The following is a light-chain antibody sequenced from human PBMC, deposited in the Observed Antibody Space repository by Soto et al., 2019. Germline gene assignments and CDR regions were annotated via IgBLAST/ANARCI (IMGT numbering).Light chain of an antibody. J-gene: IGKJ1*01. Sequence: EIVMTQSPATLSVSPGERATLSCGAGQSVSSNLAWYQQNPGQAPRLLIYGASTRATGIPARFSGSGSGTEFTLTISSLQSEDFAVYYCQQYNNWPWTFGQGTKVDI. CDR2: GAS. CDR3: QQYNNWPWT. V-gene: IGKV3-15*01. CDR1: QSVSSN.